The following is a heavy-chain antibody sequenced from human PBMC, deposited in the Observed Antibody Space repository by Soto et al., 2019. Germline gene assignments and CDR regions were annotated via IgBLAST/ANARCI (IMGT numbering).Heavy chain of an antibody. CDR3: ARVGVHMDYDILTGYSSISLYYYYGMDV. CDR2: ISAYNGNT. CDR1: GYTFTSYG. V-gene: IGHV1-18*01. J-gene: IGHJ6*02. D-gene: IGHD3-9*01. Sequence: GASVKVSCKASGYTFTSYGISWVRQAPGQGLEWMGWISAYNGNTNYAQKLQGRVTMTTDTSTSTAYMELRSLRSDDTAVYYCARVGVHMDYDILTGYSSISLYYYYGMDVWGQGTTVTVSS.